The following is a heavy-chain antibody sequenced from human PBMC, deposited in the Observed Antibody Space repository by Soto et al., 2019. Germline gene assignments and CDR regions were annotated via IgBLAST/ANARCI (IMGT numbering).Heavy chain of an antibody. CDR1: GGSFSGYY. D-gene: IGHD5-12*01. Sequence: SETLSLTCAVYGGSFSGYYWSWIRQPPGKGLEWIGEINHSGSTNYNPSLKSRVTISVDTSKNQFSLKLSSVTAADTAVYYCARGVLYSGYDFSCWFDPWGQGTLVTVPQ. J-gene: IGHJ5*02. CDR2: INHSGST. CDR3: ARGVLYSGYDFSCWFDP. V-gene: IGHV4-34*01.